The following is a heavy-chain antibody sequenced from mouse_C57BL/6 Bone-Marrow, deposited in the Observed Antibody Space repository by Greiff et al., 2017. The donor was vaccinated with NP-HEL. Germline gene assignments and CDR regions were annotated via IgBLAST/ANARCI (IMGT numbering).Heavy chain of an antibody. Sequence: EVMLVESGGGLVQPKGSLKLSCAASGFSFNTYAMNWVRQAPGKGLEWVARIRSKSNNYATYYADSVKDRFTISRDDSESMLYLQMNNLKTEDTAMYYCVRRRPVAGGYFDVWGTGTTVTVSS. V-gene: IGHV10-1*01. J-gene: IGHJ1*03. CDR3: VRRRPVAGGYFDV. CDR1: GFSFNTYA. D-gene: IGHD1-1*01. CDR2: IRSKSNNYAT.